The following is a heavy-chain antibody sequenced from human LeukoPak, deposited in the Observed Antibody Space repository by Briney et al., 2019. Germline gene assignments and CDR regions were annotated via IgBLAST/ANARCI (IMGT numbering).Heavy chain of an antibody. Sequence: ASVTVSCTASGYTFTGYYMHWVRQAPGQGLEWMGWINPNSGGTNYAQKFQGRVTMTRDTSISTAYMELSRLRSDDTAVYYSARVTTYYYDSSGYSYFDYWGQGTLVTVSS. CDR2: INPNSGGT. V-gene: IGHV1-2*02. D-gene: IGHD3-22*01. CDR1: GYTFTGYY. CDR3: ARVTTYYYDSSGYSYFDY. J-gene: IGHJ4*02.